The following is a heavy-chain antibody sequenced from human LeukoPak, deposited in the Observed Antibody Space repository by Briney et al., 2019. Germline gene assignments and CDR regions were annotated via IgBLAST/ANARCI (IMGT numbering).Heavy chain of an antibody. Sequence: WETLSLTCTVSGGSISSSSYYWGWIRQPPGKGLEWIGSIYYGGSTYYNPSLKSRVTISVDTSKNQFSLRLSSVTAADTAVYYCARRVLEAVTGTGGFDYWGQSTLVTVAS. CDR2: IYYGGST. D-gene: IGHD6-19*01. J-gene: IGHJ4*02. V-gene: IGHV4-39*01. CDR3: ARRVLEAVTGTGGFDY. CDR1: GGSISSSSYY.